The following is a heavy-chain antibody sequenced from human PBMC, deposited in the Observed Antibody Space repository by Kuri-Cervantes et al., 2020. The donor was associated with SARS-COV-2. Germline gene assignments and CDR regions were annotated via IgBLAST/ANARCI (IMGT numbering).Heavy chain of an antibody. J-gene: IGHJ4*02. V-gene: IGHV4-34*01. CDR3: ARLGYSYAYARDY. CDR1: GGSFSGYH. Sequence: ESLKISCAVYGGSFSGYHWSWIRQPPGKGLEWIGEINHSGSTNYNPSLKSRVTISVDTSKNQFSLKLSSVTAADTAVYYCARLGYSYAYARDYWGQGTLVTVSS. CDR2: INHSGST. D-gene: IGHD5-18*01.